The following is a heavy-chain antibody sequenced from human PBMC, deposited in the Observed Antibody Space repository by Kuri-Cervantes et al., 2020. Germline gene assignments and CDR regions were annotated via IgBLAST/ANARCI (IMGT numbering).Heavy chain of an antibody. D-gene: IGHD3-22*01. Sequence: ESLKISCTVSGGSISSSSYYWGWIRQPPGKGLEWIGEIYHSGSTNYNPSLKSRVTISVDKSKNQFSLKLSSVTAADTAVYYCASEGRYYDSSGYLWGRGTLVTVSS. CDR3: ASEGRYYDSSGYL. J-gene: IGHJ2*01. CDR1: GGSISSSSYY. V-gene: IGHV4-39*07. CDR2: IYHSGST.